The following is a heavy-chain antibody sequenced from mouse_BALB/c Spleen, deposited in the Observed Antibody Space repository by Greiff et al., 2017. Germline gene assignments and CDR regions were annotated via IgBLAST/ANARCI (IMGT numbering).Heavy chain of an antibody. CDR1: GFTFSSFG. Sequence: EVQLQQSGGGLVQPGGSRKLSCAASGFTFSSFGMHWVRQAPEKGLEWVAYISSGSSTIYYADTVKGRFTISRDNPKNTLFLQMTSLRSEDTAMYYCARKYGNGYAMDYWGQGTSVTVSS. V-gene: IGHV5-17*02. J-gene: IGHJ4*01. D-gene: IGHD2-10*02. CDR2: ISSGSSTI. CDR3: ARKYGNGYAMDY.